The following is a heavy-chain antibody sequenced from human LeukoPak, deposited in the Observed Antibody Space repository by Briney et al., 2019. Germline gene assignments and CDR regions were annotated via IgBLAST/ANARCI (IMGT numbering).Heavy chain of an antibody. CDR3: ARESSDYYYAPYFDY. D-gene: IGHD3-22*01. CDR2: IIPIFGTA. V-gene: IGHV1-69*13. Sequence: SVKVSCKASGGTFSNYGFSWVRQAPGQGLEWMGGIIPIFGTANYAQKFQGRVTITADESASTAYMELSSLRSEDTAVYYCARESSDYYYAPYFDYWGQGTLVTVSS. J-gene: IGHJ4*02. CDR1: GGTFSNYG.